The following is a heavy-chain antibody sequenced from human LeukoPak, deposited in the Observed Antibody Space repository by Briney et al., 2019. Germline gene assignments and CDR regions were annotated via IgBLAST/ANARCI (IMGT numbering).Heavy chain of an antibody. CDR1: GFTFSSYE. V-gene: IGHV3-53*01. D-gene: IGHD4-23*01. Sequence: PGGSLRLSCAASGFTFSSYEMHWVRQAPGKGLEWVSLIYSGDTTLYADSVKGRFTISRDISKNTLYLQMNSLRAEDTAVYYCARRAGGYSHPYDYWGQGILVTVSS. J-gene: IGHJ4*02. CDR3: ARRAGGYSHPYDY. CDR2: IYSGDTT.